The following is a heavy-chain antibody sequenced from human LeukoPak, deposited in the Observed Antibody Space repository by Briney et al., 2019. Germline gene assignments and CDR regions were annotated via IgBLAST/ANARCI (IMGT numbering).Heavy chain of an antibody. Sequence: ETLSLTCTVSGGSISSSSYYWGWVRQAPGKGLEWVSAISGSGGSTYYADSVKGRFTISRDNSKNTLYLQMNSLRAEDTAVYYCAKPGTTLDYYMDVWGKGTTVTVSS. CDR3: AKPGTTLDYYMDV. D-gene: IGHD1-7*01. V-gene: IGHV3-23*01. CDR1: GGSISSSSYY. J-gene: IGHJ6*03. CDR2: ISGSGGST.